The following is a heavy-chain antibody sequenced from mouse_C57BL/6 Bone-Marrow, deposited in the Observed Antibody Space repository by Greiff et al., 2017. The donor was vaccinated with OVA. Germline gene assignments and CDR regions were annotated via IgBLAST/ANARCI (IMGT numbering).Heavy chain of an antibody. CDR1: GYTFTSYG. CDR3: ARRVSDYFDY. CDR2: IYPRSGNT. J-gene: IGHJ2*01. V-gene: IGHV1-81*01. Sequence: VQLQQSGAELARPGASVKLSCKASGYTFTSYGISWVKQRTGQGLEWIGEIYPRSGNTYYNEKFKGKATLTADKSSSTAYMELRSLTSEDSAVYYCARRVSDYFDYWGQGTTLTVSS.